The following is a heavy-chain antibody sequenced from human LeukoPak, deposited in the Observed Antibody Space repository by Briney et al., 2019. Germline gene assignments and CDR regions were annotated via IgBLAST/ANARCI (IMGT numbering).Heavy chain of an antibody. CDR1: GGTFSSYA. V-gene: IGHV1-69*13. CDR2: IIPIFGTA. Sequence: SVKVSCKASGGTFSSYAISWVRQAPGQGLEWMGGIIPIFGTANYAQKFQGRVTITADESTSTAYMELSSLRSEDTAVYYCARGNQPRFGELFSYFDYWGQGTLVTVSS. D-gene: IGHD3-10*01. J-gene: IGHJ4*02. CDR3: ARGNQPRFGELFSYFDY.